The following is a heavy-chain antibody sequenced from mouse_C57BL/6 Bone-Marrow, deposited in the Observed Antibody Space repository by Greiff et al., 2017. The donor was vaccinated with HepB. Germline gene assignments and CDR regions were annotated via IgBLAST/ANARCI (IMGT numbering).Heavy chain of an antibody. Sequence: QQRPGQGLEWIGDIYPGSGSTNYNEKFKSKATLTVDTSSSTAYMQLSSLTSEDSAVYYCAREVTHYFDYWGQGTTLTVSS. J-gene: IGHJ2*01. D-gene: IGHD2-13*01. CDR2: IYPGSGST. CDR3: AREVTHYFDY. V-gene: IGHV1-55*01.